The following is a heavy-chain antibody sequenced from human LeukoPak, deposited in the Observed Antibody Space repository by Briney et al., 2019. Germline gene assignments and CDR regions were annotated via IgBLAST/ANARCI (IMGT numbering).Heavy chain of an antibody. D-gene: IGHD6-13*01. V-gene: IGHV4-4*07. J-gene: IGHJ3*02. CDR3: ARDSIGYSSSWYQAFDI. CDR1: GGSISSYY. Sequence: SETLSLTCTVSGGSISSYYWSWIRQPAGKGLEWIGRIYTSGSTNYNPSLKSRVTMSVDTSKNQFSLKLSSVTAADTAVYYCARDSIGYSSSWYQAFDIWGQGTMVTVSS. CDR2: IYTSGST.